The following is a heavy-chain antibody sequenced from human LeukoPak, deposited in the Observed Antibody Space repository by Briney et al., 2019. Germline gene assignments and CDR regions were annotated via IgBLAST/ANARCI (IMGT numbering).Heavy chain of an antibody. D-gene: IGHD1-26*01. V-gene: IGHV1-69*10. CDR2: IVPIFGIA. Sequence: SVKVSCKASGGTFSSYAISWVRQAPGQGLEWMGGIVPIFGIANYAQKFQGRVTITADKSTSTAYMELSSLRSEDTAVYYCARDREPYYGMDVWGQGTTVTVSS. J-gene: IGHJ6*02. CDR3: ARDREPYYGMDV. CDR1: GGTFSSYA.